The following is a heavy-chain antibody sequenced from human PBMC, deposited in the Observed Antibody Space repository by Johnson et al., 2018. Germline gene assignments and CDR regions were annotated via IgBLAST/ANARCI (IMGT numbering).Heavy chain of an antibody. V-gene: IGHV3-33*01. CDR1: GFTFSSYG. D-gene: IGHD3-22*01. CDR3: PRTMGLAVVVINDAFDI. J-gene: IGHJ3*02. Sequence: QVQLVESGGGVVQPGRSLRLSCAASGFTFSSYGMHWVRQAPGKGLEWVAVIWYDGSNKYYADSVKGRFTISRDNSKNTLYLQMNSLRAGDSAVYYCPRTMGLAVVVINDAFDIWGQGTMVTVSS. CDR2: IWYDGSNK.